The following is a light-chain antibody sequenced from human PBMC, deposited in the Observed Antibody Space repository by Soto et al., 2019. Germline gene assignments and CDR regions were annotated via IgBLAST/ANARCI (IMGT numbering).Light chain of an antibody. CDR3: AAWDDSLSGPGV. CDR2: DNN. V-gene: IGLV1-51*01. Sequence: QSVLTQPPSVSAAPGQKVTISCSGSSSNIGNNYVSWYQQLPGTAPKLLIYDNNKRPSGIPDRFSGSKSGTSASLAISGLRSEDEADYYCAAWDDSLSGPGVFGGGTQLTVL. J-gene: IGLJ7*01. CDR1: SSNIGNNY.